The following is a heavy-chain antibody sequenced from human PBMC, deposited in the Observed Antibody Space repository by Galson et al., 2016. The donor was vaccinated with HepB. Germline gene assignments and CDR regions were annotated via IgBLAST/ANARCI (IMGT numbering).Heavy chain of an antibody. CDR2: ISDSGFRT. D-gene: IGHD3-3*01. Sequence: SLRLSCAASGFSFSGYDMGWVRQAPGKGLAWVSTISDSGFRTYYADSVKGRFTISRDNSKNTLSLQMNSLRAEDTAVYYCASARRDLTRFDYWGRGTLVSVSS. V-gene: IGHV3-23*01. J-gene: IGHJ4*02. CDR1: GFSFSGYD. CDR3: ASARRDLTRFDY.